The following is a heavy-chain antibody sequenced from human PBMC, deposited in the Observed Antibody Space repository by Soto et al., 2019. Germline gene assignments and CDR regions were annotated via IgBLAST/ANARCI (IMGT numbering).Heavy chain of an antibody. Sequence: GGSLRLSCAASGFTFSSYAMSWVRQAPGKGLEWVSAISGSGGSTYYADSVKGRFTISRDNSKNTLYLQMNSLRAEDTAVYYCAKVGAGDYCGGDCYSNYFDYWGQGTLVTVSS. CDR2: ISGSGGST. J-gene: IGHJ4*02. D-gene: IGHD2-21*02. V-gene: IGHV3-23*01. CDR3: AKVGAGDYCGGDCYSNYFDY. CDR1: GFTFSSYA.